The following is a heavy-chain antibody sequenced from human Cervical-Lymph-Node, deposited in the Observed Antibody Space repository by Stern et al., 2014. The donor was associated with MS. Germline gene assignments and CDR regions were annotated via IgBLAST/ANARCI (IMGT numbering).Heavy chain of an antibody. J-gene: IGHJ4*02. CDR2: IIHIFGTA. CDR3: AISYDSSGYYLNFDY. Sequence: VQLVESGAEVKKPGSSVKVSCKASGGTFSSYAISWVRQAPGQGLEWMGGIIHIFGTANYAQKFQGRVTITADESTSTAYMELSSLRSEDTAVYYCAISYDSSGYYLNFDYWGQGTLVTVSS. V-gene: IGHV1-69*01. CDR1: GGTFSSYA. D-gene: IGHD3-22*01.